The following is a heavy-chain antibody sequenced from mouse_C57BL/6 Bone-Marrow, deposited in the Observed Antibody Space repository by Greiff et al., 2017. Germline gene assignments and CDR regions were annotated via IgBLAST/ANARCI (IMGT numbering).Heavy chain of an antibody. CDR1: GYTFTSYD. Sequence: QVTLKVSGPEPVKPGASVKLSCKASGYTFTSYDINWVKQRPGQGLEWIGWIYPRDGSTKYNEKFKGKATLTVDTSSSTAYMELHSLTSEDSAVYFCARLEFDGSSGDWYFDVWGTGTTVTVSS. CDR2: IYPRDGST. CDR3: ARLEFDGSSGDWYFDV. D-gene: IGHD1-1*01. V-gene: IGHV1-85*01. J-gene: IGHJ1*03.